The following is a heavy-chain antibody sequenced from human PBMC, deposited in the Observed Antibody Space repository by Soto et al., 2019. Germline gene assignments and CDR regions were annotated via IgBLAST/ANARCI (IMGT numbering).Heavy chain of an antibody. J-gene: IGHJ5*02. CDR2: IYQSGVT. D-gene: IGHD6-19*01. CDR1: GDSYSISTYS. CDR3: AGMPHTSGLRFHP. V-gene: IGHV4-30-2*01. Sequence: SETLSLTCNVSGDSYSISTYSWSWIRQPPGKALQWIGFIYQSGVTSYNPSLASRVSISLDRSNNQCSLKLKSVTAADTAVYFCAGMPHTSGLRFHPWGPATRVTVSS.